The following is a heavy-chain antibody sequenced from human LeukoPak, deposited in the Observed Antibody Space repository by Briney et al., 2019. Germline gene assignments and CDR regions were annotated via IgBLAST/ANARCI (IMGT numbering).Heavy chain of an antibody. CDR3: AWYGVTHGLDV. CDR1: GFSLSNYW. V-gene: IGHV3-7*01. D-gene: IGHD3-10*01. Sequence: GGSLRLSCAASGFSLSNYWMSWVRQAPGKGLEWVANINQDGSDKYYVDTVMGRFTISKDNAKNSVYLQMNSLRPEDTAIYYCAWYGVTHGLDVWGQGTTVTVSS. J-gene: IGHJ6*02. CDR2: INQDGSDK.